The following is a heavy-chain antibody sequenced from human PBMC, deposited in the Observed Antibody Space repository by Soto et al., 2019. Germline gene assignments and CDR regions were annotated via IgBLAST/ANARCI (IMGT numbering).Heavy chain of an antibody. J-gene: IGHJ3*02. V-gene: IGHV4-59*01. Sequence: PSETLSLTCTVSGGSISSYYWSWIRQPPGKGLEWIGYIYYSGSTNYNPSLKSRVTISVDTSKNQFSLKLSSVTAADTAVYYCARWGDIVVVVAATVGAFDIWGQGTMVT. CDR2: IYYSGST. D-gene: IGHD2-15*01. CDR1: GGSISSYY. CDR3: ARWGDIVVVVAATVGAFDI.